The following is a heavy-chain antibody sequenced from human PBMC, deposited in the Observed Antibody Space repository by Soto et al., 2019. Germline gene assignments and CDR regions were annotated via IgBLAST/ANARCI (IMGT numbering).Heavy chain of an antibody. CDR2: IYYSGST. CDR1: GGSISSSSYY. CDR3: ARGPPRTGDY. Sequence: QLQLQESGPGLVKPSETLSLTCTVSGGSISSSSYYWGWIRQPPGKGLEWIGSIYYSGSTYYNPSLKSRVTISVDTSKNQFSLKLSSVTAADTAVHYCARGPPRTGDYWGQGTLVTVSS. V-gene: IGHV4-39*01. J-gene: IGHJ4*02.